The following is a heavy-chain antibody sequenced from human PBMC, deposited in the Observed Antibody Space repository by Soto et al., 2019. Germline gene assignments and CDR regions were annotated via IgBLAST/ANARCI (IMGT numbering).Heavy chain of an antibody. D-gene: IGHD2-2*01. CDR3: AKDAPDSRPPAAYDI. V-gene: IGHV3-23*01. Sequence: GGSLRLSCAASGFTFTNYAMTWVRQGPGKGLEWVATISDSGGRTWYADSVRGRFSISRDNLRNTLSLEMNNLRGEDTAVYYCAKDAPDSRPPAAYDIWGQGTMVTVS. CDR1: GFTFTNYA. CDR2: ISDSGGRT. J-gene: IGHJ3*02.